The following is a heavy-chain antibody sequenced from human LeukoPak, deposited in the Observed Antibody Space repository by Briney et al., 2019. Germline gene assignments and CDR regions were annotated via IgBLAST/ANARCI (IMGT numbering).Heavy chain of an antibody. CDR3: ATTYSSGWYVNYYYGMDV. CDR1: GFIFSSYS. V-gene: IGHV3-30*03. D-gene: IGHD6-19*01. Sequence: PGRSLRLSCAASGFIFSSYSMHWVRQAPGKGLEWVAVILYDGSNQYYADSVKGRFIISRDNSKNTLFLQMNSLRAEDTAVYYCATTYSSGWYVNYYYGMDVWGQGTTVTVTS. CDR2: ILYDGSNQ. J-gene: IGHJ6*02.